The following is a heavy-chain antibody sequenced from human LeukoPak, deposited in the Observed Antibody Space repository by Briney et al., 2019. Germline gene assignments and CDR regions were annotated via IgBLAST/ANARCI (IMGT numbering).Heavy chain of an antibody. CDR1: GFTVSSNS. J-gene: IGHJ4*02. CDR2: IYSDNT. CDR3: AKDFVGTGNFRGGDY. V-gene: IGHV3-53*01. D-gene: IGHD1-1*01. Sequence: GGSLRLSCTVSGFTVSSNSMSWVRQAPGKGLEWVSFIYSDNTHYSDSVKGRFTISRDNSKNTLYLQMNSLRAEDTALYYCAKDFVGTGNFRGGDYWGQGTLVTVSS.